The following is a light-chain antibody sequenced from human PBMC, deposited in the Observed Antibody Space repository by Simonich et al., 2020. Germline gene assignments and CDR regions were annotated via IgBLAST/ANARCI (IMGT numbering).Light chain of an antibody. CDR3: SSYTSSSTWV. CDR2: DVS. J-gene: IGLJ3*02. CDR1: SSDVGGYNY. Sequence: QSALTQPASVSGSPGQSITISCTGTSSDVGGYNYVSWYQQQPGKAPKLMIYDVSKRPSGVSNRFSGSKSGNTDSLTISGLQAEDEADYYCSSYTSSSTWVFGGGTKLTVL. V-gene: IGLV2-14*01.